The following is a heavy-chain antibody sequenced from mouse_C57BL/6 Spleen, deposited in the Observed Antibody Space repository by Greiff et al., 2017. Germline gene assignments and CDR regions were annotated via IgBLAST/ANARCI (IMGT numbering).Heavy chain of an antibody. V-gene: IGHV1-53*01. Sequence: QVQLQQPGTELVKPGASVKLSCKASGYTFTSYWMHWVKQRPGQGLEWIGDINPNNGGTSYNQKFKGKATLTVDKSSSTAYMELRSLTSEDSAVYYCARPGGFDVWGTGTTVTVSS. CDR3: ARPGGFDV. CDR2: INPNNGGT. CDR1: GYTFTSYW. J-gene: IGHJ1*03.